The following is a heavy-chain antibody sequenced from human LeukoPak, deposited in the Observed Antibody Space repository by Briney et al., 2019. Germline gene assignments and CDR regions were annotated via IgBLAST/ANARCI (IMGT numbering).Heavy chain of an antibody. Sequence: PGGSLRLSCAASEFTFTSYELNWVRQAPGKGLEWVSYISSSGNTISYADSVKGRFTVSRDNAKNSLYLQMNSLRAEDTAVYFCARGDSALPYWGQGTLVTVSS. CDR3: ARGDSALPY. J-gene: IGHJ4*02. CDR2: ISSSGNTI. V-gene: IGHV3-48*03. CDR1: EFTFTSYE. D-gene: IGHD4-11*01.